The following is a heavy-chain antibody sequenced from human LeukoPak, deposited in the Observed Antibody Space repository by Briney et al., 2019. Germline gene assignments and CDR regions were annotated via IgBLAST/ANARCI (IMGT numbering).Heavy chain of an antibody. J-gene: IGHJ4*02. CDR1: GFTFSDHC. D-gene: IGHD4-17*01. CDR2: TRNKANSYTT. Sequence: GGTLRLSCAASGFTFSDHCMDWVRQAPGKGLEWVGRTRNKANSYTTEYAASVKGRFTISRDDSKNSLYLQMNSLKTEDTAVYYCARGRVTTLYYFDYWGQGTLVTVSS. CDR3: ARGRVTTLYYFDY. V-gene: IGHV3-72*01.